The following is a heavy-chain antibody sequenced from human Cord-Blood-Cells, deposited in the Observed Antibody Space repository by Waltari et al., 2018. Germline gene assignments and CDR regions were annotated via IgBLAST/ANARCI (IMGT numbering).Heavy chain of an antibody. V-gene: IGHV4-34*01. D-gene: IGHD4-17*01. J-gene: IGHJ6*02. CDR3: GRTTVTTVYYYYGMDV. Sequence: QVQLQQWGAGLLKAQATLSLTCAVSGVSFSGYASSWIRRPPGKGLEWIGESNHSGSTNHNPSRKSRVTRPVDTAKNQFSLKLSAVTAADTAVYCWGRTTVTTVYYYYGMDVWGQGTTVTVSS. CDR2: SNHSGST. CDR1: GVSFSGYA.